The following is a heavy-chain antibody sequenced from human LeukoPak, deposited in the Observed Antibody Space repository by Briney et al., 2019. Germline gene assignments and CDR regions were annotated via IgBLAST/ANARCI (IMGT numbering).Heavy chain of an antibody. J-gene: IGHJ4*02. D-gene: IGHD2-21*02. CDR3: ARAPFLAYCGGDCYFFDY. Sequence: GGSLRLSCAASGFTVSSNYISRVRQAPGKGLEWVSVIYSGRSTYYADSVKGRFTISRQNSKNTLYLQMNSLRAEDTAVYYCARAPFLAYCGGDCYFFDYWGQGTLVTVSS. CDR2: IYSGRST. CDR1: GFTVSSNY. V-gene: IGHV3-53*04.